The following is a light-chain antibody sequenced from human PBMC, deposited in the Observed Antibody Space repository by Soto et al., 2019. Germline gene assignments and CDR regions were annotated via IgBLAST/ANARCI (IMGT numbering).Light chain of an antibody. V-gene: IGLV2-14*01. CDR3: ASYTTRSTYV. Sequence: QSALTQPASVSGSPGQSITVSCTGTSRDIGFFNYVSWYQQYPGNAPKLIIFEVTNRPSGVSHRFSGSKSGNTASLTISGLQAEDGADYFCASYTTRSTYVFGSGTRPPS. CDR1: SRDIGFFNY. J-gene: IGLJ1*01. CDR2: EVT.